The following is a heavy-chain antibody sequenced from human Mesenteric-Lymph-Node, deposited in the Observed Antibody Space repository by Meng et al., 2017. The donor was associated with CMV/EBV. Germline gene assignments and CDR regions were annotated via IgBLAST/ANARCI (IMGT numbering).Heavy chain of an antibody. CDR1: GFTFDDYA. Sequence: SLKISCAASGFTFDDYAMHWVRQAPGKGLEWVSGISWNSGSIGYADSVKGRFTISRDNAKNSLYLQMNSLRVEDTAFYYCAKDRNSNSFWYFQHWGQGTLVTVSS. CDR2: ISWNSGSI. D-gene: IGHD6-6*01. CDR3: AKDRNSNSFWYFQH. V-gene: IGHV3-9*01. J-gene: IGHJ1*01.